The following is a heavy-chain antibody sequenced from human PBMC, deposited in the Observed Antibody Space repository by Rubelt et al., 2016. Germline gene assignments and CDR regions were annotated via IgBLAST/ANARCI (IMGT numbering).Heavy chain of an antibody. CDR3: ARAWADTAMVTSAYCDY. Sequence: QVQLQQWGAGLLKPSETLSLTCAVYGGSFSGYYWSWIRQPPGKGLEWIGEINHSGSTNYNPSLKSRCTLSVDTSRNQFCLKLGSVTAADTAVYYCARAWADTAMVTSAYCDYWGQGTLVTASS. D-gene: IGHD5-18*01. V-gene: IGHV4-34*01. J-gene: IGHJ4*02. CDR2: INHSGST. CDR1: GGSFSGYY.